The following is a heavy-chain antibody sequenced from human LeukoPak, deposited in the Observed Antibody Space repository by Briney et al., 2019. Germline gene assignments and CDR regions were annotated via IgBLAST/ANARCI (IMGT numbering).Heavy chain of an antibody. Sequence: PGGSLRLSCVASGFSFSSYWMARVREAPGKGPEWVANIKYDGTHKFYADSVKGRFTISRDNAKNSLFLEMNSLRADDTAVYFCASSHDSSGNDWGQGTLVAVSS. V-gene: IGHV3-7*01. D-gene: IGHD3-22*01. CDR3: ASSHDSSGND. CDR2: IKYDGTHK. J-gene: IGHJ4*02. CDR1: GFSFSSYW.